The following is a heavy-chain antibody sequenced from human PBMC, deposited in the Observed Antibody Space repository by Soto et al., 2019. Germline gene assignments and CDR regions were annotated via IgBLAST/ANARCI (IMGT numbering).Heavy chain of an antibody. CDR1: GFTFSNAW. J-gene: IGHJ5*02. CDR2: IKSKTDGGTT. CDR3: TTTFYSGYDPKRFDP. Sequence: GGSLRLSCAASGFTFSNAWMNWVRQAPGKGLEWVGRIKSKTDGGTTDYAAPVKGRFTISRDDSKNTLYLQMNSLKTEDTAVYYCTTTFYSGYDPKRFDPWGQGTLVTVSS. D-gene: IGHD5-12*01. V-gene: IGHV3-15*07.